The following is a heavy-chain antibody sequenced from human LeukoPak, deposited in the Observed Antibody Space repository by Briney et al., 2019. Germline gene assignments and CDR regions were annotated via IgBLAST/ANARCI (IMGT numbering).Heavy chain of an antibody. J-gene: IGHJ6*02. V-gene: IGHV5-51*01. CDR3: ARRGSGYHGMDV. CDR1: XYNXSSYW. D-gene: IGHD6-25*01. Sequence: XXSXYNXSSYWIGWVRQLPGXGLEWMGIIYPGDSDTRYSPSFQGQVTISADKSVSTAYLQWSSLKASDTAMYYCARRGSGYHGMDVWGQGTTVTVSS. CDR2: IYPGDSDT.